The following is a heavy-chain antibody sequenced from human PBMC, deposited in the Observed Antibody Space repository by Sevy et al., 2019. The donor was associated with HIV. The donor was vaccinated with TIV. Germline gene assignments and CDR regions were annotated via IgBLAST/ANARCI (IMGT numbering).Heavy chain of an antibody. CDR2: IRYDGSNK. D-gene: IGHD2-2*01. CDR3: AKDLCSSTSCYVYYYYYGMDV. J-gene: IGHJ6*02. CDR1: GFTFSGYA. V-gene: IGHV3-30*02. Sequence: GGSLRLSCAASGFTFSGYAMNWVRQAPGKGLEWVAFIRYDGSNKYYADSVKGRFTISRNNSKNTLYLQMNSLRAEDTAVYYCAKDLCSSTSCYVYYYYYGMDVWGQGTTVTVSS.